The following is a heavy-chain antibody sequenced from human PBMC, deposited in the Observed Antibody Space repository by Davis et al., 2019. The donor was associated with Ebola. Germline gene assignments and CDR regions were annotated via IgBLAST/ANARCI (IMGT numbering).Heavy chain of an antibody. CDR2: IDHSGNT. D-gene: IGHD3-10*01. CDR3: AKGPRYYASGSYYDY. Sequence: MPSETLSLTCAVSGGSISSGGYSWTWIRQSPGKGLEWIGEIDHSGNTNYHPSLESRVTISVDTSKNQFSLHMNSVTAADTAVYYCAKGPRYYASGSYYDYWGQGTLVTVSS. J-gene: IGHJ4*02. V-gene: IGHV4-30-2*06. CDR1: GGSISSGGYS.